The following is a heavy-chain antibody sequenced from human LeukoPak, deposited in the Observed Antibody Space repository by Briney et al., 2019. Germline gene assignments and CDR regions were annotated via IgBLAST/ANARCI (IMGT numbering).Heavy chain of an antibody. Sequence: GASVKVSCKASGYTFTSYDINWVRQAPGQGLEWMGWINPNSGGTNYAQSFQGRVTMTRDTSISTAYMELSRLRSDDTALYYCARATAMVRGVIIRRDWFDPWGQGTLVTVSS. CDR1: GYTFTSYD. V-gene: IGHV1-2*02. D-gene: IGHD3-10*01. J-gene: IGHJ5*02. CDR2: INPNSGGT. CDR3: ARATAMVRGVIIRRDWFDP.